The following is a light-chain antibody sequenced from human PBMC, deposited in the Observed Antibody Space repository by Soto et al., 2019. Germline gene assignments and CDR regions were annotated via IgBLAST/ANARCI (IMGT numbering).Light chain of an antibody. CDR2: EVT. CDR1: SSDVGGYNF. Sequence: QSALTQPPSASGSPGQSVTISCTGTSSDVGGYNFVSWYQQHPGKAPKLMIYEVTKLPSGVPSRFSGSKSGNTASLTVSGLQAEDEADYYCSSYAGSSNLGVFGGGTKVTVL. CDR3: SSYAGSSNLGV. V-gene: IGLV2-8*01. J-gene: IGLJ3*02.